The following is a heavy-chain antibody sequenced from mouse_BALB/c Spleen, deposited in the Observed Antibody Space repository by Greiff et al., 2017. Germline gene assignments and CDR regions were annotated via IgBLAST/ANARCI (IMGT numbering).Heavy chain of an antibody. Sequence: EVKLMESGGGLVQPGGSLKLSCAASGFTFSSYGMSWVRQTPDKRLELVATINSNGGSTYYPDSVKGRFTISRDNAKNTLYLQMSSLKSEDTAMYYCARDGYDGPWFAYWGQGTLVTVSA. CDR3: ARDGYDGPWFAY. D-gene: IGHD2-2*01. V-gene: IGHV5-6-3*01. J-gene: IGHJ3*01. CDR1: GFTFSSYG. CDR2: INSNGGST.